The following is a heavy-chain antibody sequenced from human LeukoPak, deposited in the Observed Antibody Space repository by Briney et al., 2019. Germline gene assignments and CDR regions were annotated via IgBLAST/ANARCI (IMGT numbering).Heavy chain of an antibody. CDR1: GGTFSSYA. CDR2: IIPILGIA. D-gene: IGHD2-15*01. J-gene: IGHJ5*02. Sequence: SVKVSCKASGGTFSSYAISWVRQAPGQVLEWMGRIIPILGIANYAQKFQGRVTITADKSTSTAYMELSSLRSEDTAVYYCARDFGYCSGGSCYNDPWGQGTLVTVSS. CDR3: ARDFGYCSGGSCYNDP. V-gene: IGHV1-69*04.